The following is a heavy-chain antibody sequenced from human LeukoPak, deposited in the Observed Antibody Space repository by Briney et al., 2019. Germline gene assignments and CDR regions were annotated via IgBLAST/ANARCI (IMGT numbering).Heavy chain of an antibody. V-gene: IGHV3-23*01. CDR3: ARARFYFDY. CDR1: GFTFSSYA. CDR2: ISGSGGST. J-gene: IGHJ4*02. Sequence: GGSLRLSCAASGFTFSSYAMSWVRQAPGKGLGWVSAISGSGGSTYYADSVKGRFTISRDNSKNTLYLQMNSLSAEDTAVYYCARARFYFDYWGQGTLVTVSS.